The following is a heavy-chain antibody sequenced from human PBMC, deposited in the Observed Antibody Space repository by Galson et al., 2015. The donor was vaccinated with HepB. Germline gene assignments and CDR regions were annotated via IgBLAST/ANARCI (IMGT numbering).Heavy chain of an antibody. CDR2: ISTTSDNK. V-gene: IGHV3-48*01. D-gene: IGHD1-26*01. CDR3: ARIALSGSYWYFDY. J-gene: IGHJ4*02. Sequence: SLRLSCAASGFTFSSYTMSWVRQAPGKGLEWISYISTTSDNKFSADSVKGRFIISRDNAKNSLYLQMNSLRAEDTAVYYYARIALSGSYWYFDYWGQGTLVTVSS. CDR1: GFTFSSYT.